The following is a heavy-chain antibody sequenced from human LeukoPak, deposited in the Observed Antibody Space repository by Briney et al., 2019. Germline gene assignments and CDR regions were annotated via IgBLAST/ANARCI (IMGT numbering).Heavy chain of an antibody. CDR1: GYSISSGYY. CDR3: ARDLDSWTTGRRFDP. D-gene: IGHD4-17*01. V-gene: IGHV4-38-2*02. CDR2: IYHSGST. Sequence: SETLSLTCTVSGYSISSGYYWGWIRPPPGKGLEWIGSIYHSGSTYYNPSLKSRVTISVDTSKNQFSLKLSSVTAADTAVYYCARDLDSWTTGRRFDPGGQGTLVTVSS. J-gene: IGHJ5*02.